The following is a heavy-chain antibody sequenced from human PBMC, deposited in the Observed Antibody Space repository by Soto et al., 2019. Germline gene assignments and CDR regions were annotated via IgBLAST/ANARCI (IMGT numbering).Heavy chain of an antibody. CDR3: AREEELPAVRDVFRFPFDY. V-gene: IGHV3-21*01. J-gene: IGHJ4*02. CDR1: GFTFSSYS. Sequence: GGSLRLSCAASGFTFSSYSMNWVRQAPGKGLEWVSSISSSSSYIYYADSVKGRFTISRDNAKNSLYLQMNSLRAEDTAVYYCAREEELPAVRDVFRFPFDYWGQGTLVTVSS. CDR2: ISSSSSYI. D-gene: IGHD1-26*01.